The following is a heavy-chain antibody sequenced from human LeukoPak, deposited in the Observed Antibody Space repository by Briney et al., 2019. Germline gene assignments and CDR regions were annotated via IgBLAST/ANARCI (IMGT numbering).Heavy chain of an antibody. CDR3: ARDNSNYFDY. CDR1: GGSISSGSYY. D-gene: IGHD4-11*01. Sequence: SQTLSLTCTVSGGSISSGSYYWSWIRQPAGKGLEWTGRIYTSGSTNYNPSLKSRVTISVDTSKNQFSLKLSSVTAADTAVYYCARDNSNYFDYWGQGTLVTVSS. J-gene: IGHJ4*02. V-gene: IGHV4-61*02. CDR2: IYTSGST.